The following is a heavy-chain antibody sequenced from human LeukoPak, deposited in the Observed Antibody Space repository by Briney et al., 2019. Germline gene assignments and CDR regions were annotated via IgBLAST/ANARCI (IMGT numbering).Heavy chain of an antibody. CDR1: GYTFTSYA. V-gene: IGHV1-58*02. J-gene: IGHJ3*02. D-gene: IGHD6-19*01. CDR3: AAAWQIAYSSGWYDINAFDI. CDR2: IVVGSGNT. Sequence: GASVKVSCKASGYTFTSYAMNWVRQAPGQGLEWMGRIVVGSGNTNYAQKFQERVTITRDMSTSTAYMELSSLRSEDTAVYYCAAAWQIAYSSGWYDINAFDIWGQGTMVTVSS.